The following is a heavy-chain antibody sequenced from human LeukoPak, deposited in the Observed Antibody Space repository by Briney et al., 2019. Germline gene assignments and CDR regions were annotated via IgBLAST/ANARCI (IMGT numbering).Heavy chain of an antibody. CDR2: ISGTGGST. V-gene: IGHV3-23*01. CDR1: GFTFSNYA. D-gene: IGHD6-19*01. Sequence: GGSLRLSCAASGFTFSNYAMSWVRQAPGKGLEWVAGISGTGGSTHYADSVKGRFTISRDNSKNTVYLQMNSLRAEDTAVYYCAKEGSWRQWLVLPDAFDIWGQGTMVTVSS. J-gene: IGHJ3*02. CDR3: AKEGSWRQWLVLPDAFDI.